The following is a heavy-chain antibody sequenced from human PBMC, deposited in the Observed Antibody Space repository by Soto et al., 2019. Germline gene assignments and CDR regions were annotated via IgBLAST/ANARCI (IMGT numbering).Heavy chain of an antibody. V-gene: IGHV4-39*01. CDR3: AGLVEMATIWYYFDY. D-gene: IGHD5-12*01. J-gene: IGHJ4*02. CDR1: GGSISSSSYC. Sequence: PSETLSLTCTVSGGSISSSSYCWGWIRQPPGKGLEWIGSIYYSGSTYYNPSLKSRVTISVDTSKNQFSLKLSSVTTADTAVYYCAGLVEMATIWYYFDYWGQGTLVTVSS. CDR2: IYYSGST.